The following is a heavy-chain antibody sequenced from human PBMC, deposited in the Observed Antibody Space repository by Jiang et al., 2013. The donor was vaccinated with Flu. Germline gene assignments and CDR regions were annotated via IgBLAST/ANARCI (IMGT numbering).Heavy chain of an antibody. CDR1: GFTFSSYA. V-gene: IGHV3-9*01. CDR2: ISWNSGSI. D-gene: IGHD3-22*01. J-gene: IGHJ6*02. Sequence: VQLVESGGGVVQPGRSLRLSCAASGFTFSSYAMHWVRQAPGKGLEWVSGISWNSGSIGYADSVKGRFTISRDNAKNSLYLQMNSLRAEDTALYYCAKDMGLYYYDSTGYYGDYYGMDVWGQGTTVTVSS. CDR3: AKDMGLYYYDSTGYYGDYYGMDV.